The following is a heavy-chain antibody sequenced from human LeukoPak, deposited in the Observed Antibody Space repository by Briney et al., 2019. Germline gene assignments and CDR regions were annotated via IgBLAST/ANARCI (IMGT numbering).Heavy chain of an antibody. Sequence: ASVKVSCKASGYTFTSYGISWVRQAPGQGLEWMGWISTYNGDTDYAQKLQGRVTMTTDTSTNTAYMELRSLRSDDTAVYYCAREGLGELTLDYWGQGTLVTVSS. V-gene: IGHV1-18*01. CDR3: AREGLGELTLDY. CDR2: ISTYNGDT. J-gene: IGHJ4*02. D-gene: IGHD3-16*01. CDR1: GYTFTSYG.